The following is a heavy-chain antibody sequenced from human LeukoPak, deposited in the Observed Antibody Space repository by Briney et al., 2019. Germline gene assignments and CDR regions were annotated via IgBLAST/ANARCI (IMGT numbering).Heavy chain of an antibody. CDR1: GYSISSGFY. Sequence: SETLSLSCAVSGYSISSGFYWGWIRQPPGKGLEWIGSIYHSGTTFYNPSLKSRVTISLDTSKNQFSLKLSSVTAADTAVYYCARGYFGDYGVRYAFDIWGQGTMVTVSS. CDR2: IYHSGTT. V-gene: IGHV4-38-2*01. J-gene: IGHJ3*02. CDR3: ARGYFGDYGVRYAFDI. D-gene: IGHD4-17*01.